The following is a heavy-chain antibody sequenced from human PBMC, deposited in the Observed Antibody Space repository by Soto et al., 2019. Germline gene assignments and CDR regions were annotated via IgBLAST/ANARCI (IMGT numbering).Heavy chain of an antibody. CDR3: ARVGAVQGFDP. D-gene: IGHD6-13*01. J-gene: IGHJ5*02. V-gene: IGHV3-33*01. CDR2: IWYDGSNK. Sequence: GWSLRFSCAASGFTLSSYGMHWVRQAPGKGLEWVAVIWYDGSNKYYADSVKGRFTISRDNSKNTLYLQMNSLRAEDTAVYYCARVGAVQGFDPWGQGTLVTVSS. CDR1: GFTLSSYG.